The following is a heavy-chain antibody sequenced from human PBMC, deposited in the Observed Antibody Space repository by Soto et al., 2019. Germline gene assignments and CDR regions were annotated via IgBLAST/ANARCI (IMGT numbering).Heavy chain of an antibody. J-gene: IGHJ3*02. D-gene: IGHD3-22*01. CDR1: GYTFTSYG. V-gene: IGHV1-18*01. CDR2: ISAYNGNT. Sequence: GASVKVSCKSSGYTFTSYGISWVRQAPGQGLEWMGWISAYNGNTNYAQKLQGRVTMTTDTSTSTAYMELRSLRSDDTAVYYCARVELRYYDSSGYYSGAFDIRGQGTMVTVSS. CDR3: ARVELRYYDSSGYYSGAFDI.